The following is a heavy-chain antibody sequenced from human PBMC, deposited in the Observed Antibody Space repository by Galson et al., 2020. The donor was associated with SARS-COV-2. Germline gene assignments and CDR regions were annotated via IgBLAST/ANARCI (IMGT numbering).Heavy chain of an antibody. CDR1: GFTFSTYA. J-gene: IGHJ4*02. D-gene: IGHD1-26*01. V-gene: IGHV3-23*01. CDR2: IPDSGLGT. CDR3: AKGGPHGNYYFFDY. Sequence: QAEGSLRLSCSCAASGFTFSTYAMGWVRQAPGKGLEWVSAIPDSGLGTYYPDSVKGRFTISRDNSKSALYLQMNSLRAEDTALYYCAKGGPHGNYYFFDYWGQGTLVTVSS.